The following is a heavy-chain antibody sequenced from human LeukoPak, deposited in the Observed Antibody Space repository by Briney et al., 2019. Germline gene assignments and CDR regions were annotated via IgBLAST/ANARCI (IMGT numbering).Heavy chain of an antibody. Sequence: GGALRLSCAASGFTFSSYSMGWVRQAPGEGLEWVSSITGSGGRIYYADSLKGRSTISRDNSKNTVYLQMNSLRAEDTAVYYCAKYRDYYFEYWGQGTLVTVSS. CDR3: AKYRDYYFEY. CDR2: ITGSGGRI. CDR1: GFTFSSYS. J-gene: IGHJ4*02. D-gene: IGHD3-16*02. V-gene: IGHV3-23*01.